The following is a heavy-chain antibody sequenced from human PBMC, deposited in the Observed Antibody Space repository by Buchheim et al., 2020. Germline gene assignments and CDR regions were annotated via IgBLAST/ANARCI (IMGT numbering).Heavy chain of an antibody. J-gene: IGHJ6*02. CDR1: GFTFSSYW. V-gene: IGHV3-74*01. D-gene: IGHD2-2*01. CDR3: ARDIVVVPAAMFLYYYYGMDV. CDR2: INSDGSST. Sequence: EVQLVESGGGLVQPGGSLRLSCAASGFTFSSYWMHWVRQAPGKGLVWVSRINSDGSSTSYADSVKGRFTISIDNAKNTLYLQMNSLRAEDTAVYYCARDIVVVPAAMFLYYYYGMDVWGQGTT.